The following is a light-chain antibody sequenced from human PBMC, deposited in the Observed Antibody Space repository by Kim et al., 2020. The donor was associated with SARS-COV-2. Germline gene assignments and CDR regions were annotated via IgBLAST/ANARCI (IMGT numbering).Light chain of an antibody. CDR3: SSYAGSNNWV. J-gene: IGLJ3*02. Sequence: GPTVTITCTGTSSDVGGYNYVSWYQQHPGKVPKLRIREVSKRPSGVPDRFSGSKSGNTASLTVSGLQAEDEADYYCSSYAGSNNWVFGGGTQLTVL. CDR1: SSDVGGYNY. V-gene: IGLV2-8*01. CDR2: EVS.